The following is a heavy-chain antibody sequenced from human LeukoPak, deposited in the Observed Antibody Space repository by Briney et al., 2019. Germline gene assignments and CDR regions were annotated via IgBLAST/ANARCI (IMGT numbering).Heavy chain of an antibody. J-gene: IGHJ4*02. Sequence: GGSLRLSCSASGFTFYDYVMHWVRQAPGKGLEWVSGINWNSGSIDYAGCVKGRFTIYRDNAMNSLYLQMNTLRPEDTDVYYCAKGNQRGNSGWGSFFDQWGQGTLVTVPS. CDR3: AKGNQRGNSGWGSFFDQ. CDR2: INWNSGSI. CDR1: GFTFYDYV. D-gene: IGHD6-19*01. V-gene: IGHV3-9*01.